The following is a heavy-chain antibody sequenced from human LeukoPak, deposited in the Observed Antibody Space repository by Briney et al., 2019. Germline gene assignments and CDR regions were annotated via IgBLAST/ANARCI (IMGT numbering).Heavy chain of an antibody. J-gene: IGHJ4*02. CDR3: ARESKLLWFGELLYYFDY. V-gene: IGHV1-69*05. CDR1: GGTFSSYA. D-gene: IGHD3-10*01. Sequence: ASVKVSCKASGGTFSSYAISWVRQAPGQGREWMGRIIPIFGTANYAQKFQGRVTITTDESTSTAYMELSSLRSEDTAVYYCARESKLLWFGELLYYFDYWGQGTLVTVSS. CDR2: IIPIFGTA.